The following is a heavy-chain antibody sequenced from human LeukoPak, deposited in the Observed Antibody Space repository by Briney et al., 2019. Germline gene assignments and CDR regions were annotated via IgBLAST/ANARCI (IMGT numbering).Heavy chain of an antibody. D-gene: IGHD5-24*01. CDR3: ATISAQTFDI. CDR1: GFPFRSHW. CDR2: IKPDGIDK. J-gene: IGHJ3*02. V-gene: IGHV3-7*01. Sequence: GGPLRLSCVGSGFPFRSHWVNWVRQSPGKGLEWVSKIKPDGIDKYYVDSARGRFTVSRDNAKNSAFLQMTSLRAEDTAIYYCATISAQTFDIWGQGTLVSVSS.